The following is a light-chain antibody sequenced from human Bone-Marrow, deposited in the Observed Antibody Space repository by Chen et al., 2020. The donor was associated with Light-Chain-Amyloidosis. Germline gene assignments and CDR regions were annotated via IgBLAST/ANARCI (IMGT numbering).Light chain of an antibody. CDR1: SSDVGGDNH. CDR2: EVT. CDR3: SSYTITNTLV. Sequence: QSALTQPASVSGSPGQSITISCTGTSSDVGGDNHVPWYQQHPDKAPKLMIYEVTNRPSWVPDHFSGSKSDNTASLTISGLQTEDEADYFCSSYTITNTLVFGSGTRVTVL. J-gene: IGLJ1*01. V-gene: IGLV2-14*01.